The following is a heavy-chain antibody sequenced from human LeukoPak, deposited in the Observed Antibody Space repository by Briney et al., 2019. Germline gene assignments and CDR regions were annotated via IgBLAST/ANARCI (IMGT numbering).Heavy chain of an antibody. J-gene: IGHJ4*02. CDR2: ISYDGSNK. V-gene: IGHV3-30-3*01. D-gene: IGHD2-15*01. CDR3: ARGPTRSGRIY. CDR1: GFTFSSYA. Sequence: GGSLRLSCAAPGFTFSSYAMHWVRQAPGKGLEWVAVISYDGSNKYYADSVKGRFTISRDNSKNTLYLQMNSLRAEDTAVYYCARGPTRSGRIYWGQGTLVTVSS.